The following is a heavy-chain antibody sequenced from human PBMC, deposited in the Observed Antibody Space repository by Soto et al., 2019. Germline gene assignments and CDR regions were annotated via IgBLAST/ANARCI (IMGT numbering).Heavy chain of an antibody. CDR1: GFTLSSYT. V-gene: IGHV3-21*01. D-gene: IGHD3-10*01. Sequence: EEQLEESGGGLVKPGGSLRLSCAVSGFTLSSYTMNWVRQAPGKGLEWVSSISSSSAYKYYTDSVKGRFTISRDNAKNSLYLQMNSLRAEDTAVYFCARVRGRRGVIMTSLTPARDGLDVWGQGTTVTVSS. CDR3: ARVRGRRGVIMTSLTPARDGLDV. CDR2: ISSSSAYK. J-gene: IGHJ6*01.